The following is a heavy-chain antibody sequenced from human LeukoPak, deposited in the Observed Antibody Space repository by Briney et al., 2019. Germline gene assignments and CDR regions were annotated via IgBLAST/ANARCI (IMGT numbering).Heavy chain of an antibody. CDR3: ASVGSSWYFDY. V-gene: IGHV1-18*04. D-gene: IGHD6-13*01. Sequence: SVKVFCKASGYTFTRYYMQWVRQAPGQGLEWMGWISAYNGNTNYAQKLQGRVTMTTDTSTSTAYMELRSLRSDDTAVYYCASVGSSWYFDYWGQGTLVTVSS. CDR1: GYTFTRYY. J-gene: IGHJ4*02. CDR2: ISAYNGNT.